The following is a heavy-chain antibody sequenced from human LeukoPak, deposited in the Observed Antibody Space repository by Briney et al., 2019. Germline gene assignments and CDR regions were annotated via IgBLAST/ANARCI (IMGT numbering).Heavy chain of an antibody. V-gene: IGHV4-34*01. J-gene: IGHJ6*03. CDR2: INHSGST. D-gene: IGHD5-12*01. CDR3: ARHRRIRGLSGYDPAYYYYMDV. Sequence: SETLSLTCAVYGGSFNDYYWTWIRQSPGKGLEWIGEINHSGSTNYNPSLKSRVTISVDTAKNQFSLKLSSVTAADTAVYYCARHRRIRGLSGYDPAYYYYMDVWGKGTTVTISS. CDR1: GGSFNDYY.